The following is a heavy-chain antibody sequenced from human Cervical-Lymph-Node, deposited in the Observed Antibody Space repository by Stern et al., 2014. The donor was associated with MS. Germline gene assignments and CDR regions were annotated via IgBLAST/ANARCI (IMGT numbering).Heavy chain of an antibody. V-gene: IGHV1-18*01. CDR2: ARAYNGNR. CDR1: GYTFGSYG. D-gene: IGHD3-22*01. Sequence: VQLVQSGPELKKPGASVKVSCKASGYTFGSYGITWVRQAPGQGLEWVGWARAYNGNRNSAHKSPGRATVTTDTFPDNAHMELRSLRSDDTSFYYCARDAPDSSAWLDYWGQGTLVTVSS. J-gene: IGHJ4*02. CDR3: ARDAPDSSAWLDY.